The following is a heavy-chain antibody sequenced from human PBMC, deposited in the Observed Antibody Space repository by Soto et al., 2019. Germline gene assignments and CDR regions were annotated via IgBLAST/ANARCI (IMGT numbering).Heavy chain of an antibody. D-gene: IGHD2-21*01. J-gene: IGHJ6*02. CDR1: GFIFNEYG. CDR2: ICCDGSNK. V-gene: IGHV3-30*02. Sequence: PGGSLRLSCAASGFIFNEYGMHWVRQAPGKGLEWVAAICCDGSNKYYADSVKGRFTISRDNSKNTLYLQMNSLRAEDTAVYYCAKDILTHYYYYYGMDVWGQGTTVTVSS. CDR3: AKDILTHYYYYYGMDV.